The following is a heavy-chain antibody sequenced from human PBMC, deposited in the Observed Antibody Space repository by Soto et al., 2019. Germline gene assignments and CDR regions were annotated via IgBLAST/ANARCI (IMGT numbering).Heavy chain of an antibody. CDR3: ARELNTETSAYYSFAY. D-gene: IGHD3-22*01. V-gene: IGHV1-18*01. CDR1: GYTFTAYG. Sequence: GAPVKVSCKTSGYTFTAYGLAWLRKAPGQRPEWMGWVGTNNANTNYAQKFQGRVTMTSDRSTTTTYMELRSLRSDDTAVYYCARELNTETSAYYSFAYWGQGTLVTVSS. J-gene: IGHJ4*02. CDR2: VGTNNANT.